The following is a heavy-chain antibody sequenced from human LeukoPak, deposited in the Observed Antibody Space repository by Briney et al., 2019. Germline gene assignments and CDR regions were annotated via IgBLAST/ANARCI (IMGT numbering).Heavy chain of an antibody. J-gene: IGHJ4*02. Sequence: PGGSLRVSCAASGFTFSDYDMSWLRQAPGKGLESVAYICDSGRTVYYAVSVKGRFTISRDNAKNSVYLQMNNLRAEDTAVYYCARDRLGDYDHSGYYDKWGQGNLVTVSS. CDR2: ICDSGRTV. CDR1: GFTFSDYD. V-gene: IGHV3-11*01. D-gene: IGHD3-22*01. CDR3: ARDRLGDYDHSGYYDK.